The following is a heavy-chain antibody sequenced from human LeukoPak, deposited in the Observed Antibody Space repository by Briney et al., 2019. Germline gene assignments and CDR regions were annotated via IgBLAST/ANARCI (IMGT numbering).Heavy chain of an antibody. J-gene: IGHJ4*02. D-gene: IGHD3-9*01. CDR3: ARGPTVYYDILTGYYTPYYFDY. CDR2: INPNSGDT. V-gene: IGHV1-2*06. CDR1: GYTFTGYY. Sequence: GASVQVSCKTSGYTFTGYYLHWVRQAPGQGLEWMGRINPNSGDTNFAQKFQGRVTMTRDTSTSTVYMELSSLRSEDTAVYYCARGPTVYYDILTGYYTPYYFDYWGQGTLVTVSS.